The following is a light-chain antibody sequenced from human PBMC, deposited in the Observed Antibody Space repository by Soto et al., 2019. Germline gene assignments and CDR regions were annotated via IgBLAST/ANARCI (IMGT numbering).Light chain of an antibody. CDR1: SSDVGGYNY. Sequence: QSVLTQPASVSGSPGQSITISCTGTSSDVGGYNYVSWYQQHPGKAPRLMIYEVSNRPSGVSNRFSGSKSGNTASLTISGLQAEGEADYYCSSYTSSSTYVFGTGTKSPS. J-gene: IGLJ1*01. CDR3: SSYTSSSTYV. V-gene: IGLV2-14*01. CDR2: EVS.